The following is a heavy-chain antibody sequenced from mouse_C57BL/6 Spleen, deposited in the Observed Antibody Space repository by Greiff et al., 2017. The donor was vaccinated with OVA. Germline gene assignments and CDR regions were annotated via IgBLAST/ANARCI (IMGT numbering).Heavy chain of an antibody. V-gene: IGHV1-50*01. CDR2: IDPSDSYT. Sequence: QVQLQQPGAELVKPGASVKLSCKASGYTFTSYWMQWVKQRPGQGLEWIGEIDPSDSYTNYNQKIKGKATLTVDTSSSTAYMQLSSLTSEDSAVYYCARGHYGNYGYWGQSTTLTVSS. CDR1: GYTFTSYW. D-gene: IGHD2-1*01. CDR3: ARGHYGNYGY. J-gene: IGHJ2*01.